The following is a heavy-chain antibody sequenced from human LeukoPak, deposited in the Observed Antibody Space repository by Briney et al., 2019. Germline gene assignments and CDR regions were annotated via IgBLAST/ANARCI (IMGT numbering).Heavy chain of an antibody. Sequence: ASVKVSCKASGYTFTSYAMHWVRQAPGQRLEWMGWINAGNGSTKYSQKFQGRVTITRDTSASTAYMELSSLRSEDTAVYYCARDTGYSYGSDYWGQGTLVTVSS. J-gene: IGHJ4*02. D-gene: IGHD5-18*01. CDR1: GYTFTSYA. CDR3: ARDTGYSYGSDY. V-gene: IGHV1-3*01. CDR2: INAGNGST.